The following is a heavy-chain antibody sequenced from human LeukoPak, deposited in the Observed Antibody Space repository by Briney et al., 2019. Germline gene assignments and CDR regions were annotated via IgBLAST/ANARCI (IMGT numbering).Heavy chain of an antibody. V-gene: IGHV3-7*01. CDR2: INQDGSGK. Sequence: GGSLRLSCAASGFTFSTSWMSWVRQAPGKGLEWVANINQDGSGKYSVDSVKGRFTISRDNAKSSLYLQMNSLRADDTAVYYCARDRALYDSRRGYYYTEDDYWGQGTLVTVSS. CDR1: GFTFSTSW. CDR3: ARDRALYDSRRGYYYTEDDY. D-gene: IGHD3-22*01. J-gene: IGHJ4*02.